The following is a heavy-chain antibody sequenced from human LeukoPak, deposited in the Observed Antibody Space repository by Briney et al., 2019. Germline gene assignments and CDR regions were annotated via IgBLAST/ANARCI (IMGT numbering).Heavy chain of an antibody. CDR2: ISYSGST. V-gene: IGHV4-39*07. J-gene: IGHJ5*02. D-gene: IGHD1-26*01. Sequence: SETLSLTCTVSGGSIISSSYYWGWIRQSLGKGLEWIGSISYSGSTYYNPSLKSRVTISVDTSKNQFSLKLTSVTAADTAVYYCAVGPNWFAPWGQGTLVIVSS. CDR1: GGSIISSSYY. CDR3: AVGPNWFAP.